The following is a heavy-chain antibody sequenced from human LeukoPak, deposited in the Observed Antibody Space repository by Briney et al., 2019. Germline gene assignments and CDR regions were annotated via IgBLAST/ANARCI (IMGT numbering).Heavy chain of an antibody. Sequence: GGSLRLSCTASGFTFGDYAMSWVRQAPGKGLEWVSTISGSGGSTYYADSVKGRFTISRDNSKNTLYLQMNRLRAEDTAVYYCAKVLQLYGDFDYWGQGTLVTVSS. D-gene: IGHD4-17*01. CDR2: ISGSGGST. J-gene: IGHJ4*02. CDR1: GFTFGDYA. V-gene: IGHV3-23*01. CDR3: AKVLQLYGDFDY.